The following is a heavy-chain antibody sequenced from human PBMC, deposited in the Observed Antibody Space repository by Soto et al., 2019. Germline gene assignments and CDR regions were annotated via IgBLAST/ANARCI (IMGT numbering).Heavy chain of an antibody. CDR3: ARRRGAFDI. J-gene: IGHJ3*02. CDR2: MYHSGST. Sequence: SETLSLTCAVSGGSVSSGPYSWSWVRQAPGKGLEWIAYMYHSGSTYYNPSLKSRVSISVDKSRNQFSLKLRSVTAADTAVYYCARRRGAFDIWGQGTMVTVS. V-gene: IGHV4-30-2*01. CDR1: GGSVSSGPYS.